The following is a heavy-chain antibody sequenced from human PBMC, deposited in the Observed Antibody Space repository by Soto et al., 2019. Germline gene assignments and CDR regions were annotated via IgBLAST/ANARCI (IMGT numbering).Heavy chain of an antibody. V-gene: IGHV1-8*01. Sequence: ASVKVSCKASGHTFTSYDINWVRQATGQGLEWMGWMNPNSGNTGYAQKFQGRVTMTRNTSIITAYMELSSLRSEDTAADYCAGVDTWPHNWFSPWVQGTLVTVSS. CDR2: MNPNSGNT. J-gene: IGHJ5*02. CDR3: AGVDTWPHNWFSP. CDR1: GHTFTSYD. D-gene: IGHD3-16*01.